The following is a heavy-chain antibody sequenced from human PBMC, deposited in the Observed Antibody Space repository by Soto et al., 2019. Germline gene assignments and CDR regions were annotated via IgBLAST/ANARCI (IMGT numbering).Heavy chain of an antibody. CDR1: GFTFSGYS. CDR3: AKQTWDYYSSDFDS. J-gene: IGHJ4*02. Sequence: EVQLMESGGGLVQPGGSLRLSCAGLGFTFSGYSLNWVRRAPGKGLEWVSYISSSGSSISYADSVKGRFIISRDSAKNTLYLQMNSLRDDDTAMYYCAKQTWDYYSSDFDSWGQGTLVTVSS. V-gene: IGHV3-48*02. CDR2: ISSSGSSI. D-gene: IGHD3-10*01.